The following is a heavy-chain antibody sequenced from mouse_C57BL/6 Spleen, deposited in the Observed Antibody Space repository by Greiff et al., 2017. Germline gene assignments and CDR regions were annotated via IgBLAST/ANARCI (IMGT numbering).Heavy chain of an antibody. J-gene: IGHJ3*01. CDR2: IYPGGGYT. CDR1: GYTFTNYW. D-gene: IGHD2-4*01. CDR3: ARGGDYDYDAGFAY. Sequence: VKLMESGAELVRPGTSVKMSCKASGYTFTNYWIGWAKQRPGHGLEWIGDIYPGGGYTNYNEKFKGKATLTADKSSSTAYMQFSSLTSEDSAIFYWARGGDYDYDAGFAYWGQGTLVTVSA. V-gene: IGHV1-63*01.